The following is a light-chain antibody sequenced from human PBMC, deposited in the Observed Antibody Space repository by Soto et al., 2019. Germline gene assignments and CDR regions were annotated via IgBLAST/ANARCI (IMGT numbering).Light chain of an antibody. J-gene: IGLJ2*01. CDR2: DNN. CDR3: GTWDSSLSAVV. Sequence: QSVLTQPPSVSAAPGQKVTISCSGSSSNIGNNYVSWYQQLPGTAPKLLIYDNNKRPSGIPDRFSVSKSGTSATLGITGLQTGDEADYYCGTWDSSLSAVVLGGRTKLTVL. CDR1: SSNIGNNY. V-gene: IGLV1-51*01.